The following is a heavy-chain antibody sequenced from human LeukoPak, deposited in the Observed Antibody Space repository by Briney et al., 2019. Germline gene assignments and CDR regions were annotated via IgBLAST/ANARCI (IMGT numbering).Heavy chain of an antibody. V-gene: IGHV3-48*03. J-gene: IGHJ4*02. CDR3: ASGRAGSGWF. D-gene: IGHD6-19*01. CDR2: ISSSGNTI. CDR1: GFTFSSYD. Sequence: PGGSLRLSCAASGFTFSSYDINWVRQAPGKGLEWVSYISSSGNTIYYADSVKGRFTIYRDNAKNSLFLQMNSLRAEDTAVYYCASGRAGSGWFWGQGTLVTVSS.